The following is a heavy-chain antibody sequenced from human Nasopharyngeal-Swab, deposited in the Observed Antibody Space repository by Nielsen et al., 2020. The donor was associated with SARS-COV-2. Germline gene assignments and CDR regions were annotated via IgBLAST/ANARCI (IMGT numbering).Heavy chain of an antibody. V-gene: IGHV3-15*01. CDR1: RFTFSNAW. D-gene: IGHD3-10*02. CDR3: TKMCREDY. CDR2: IKSKTDDEIT. Sequence: GVSLRLSCAASRFTFSNAWMNWVRQAPGKGLEWIGRIKSKTDDEITDYAAPVKGRFTISRDDSKNTLYLQMNSLKTEDTAVYYCTKMCREDYWGQGTLVTVSS. J-gene: IGHJ4*02.